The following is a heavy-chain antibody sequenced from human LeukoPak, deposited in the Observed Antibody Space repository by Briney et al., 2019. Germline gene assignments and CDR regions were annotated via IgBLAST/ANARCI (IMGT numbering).Heavy chain of an antibody. V-gene: IGHV3-9*01. J-gene: IGHJ4*02. CDR2: ISWNSGSI. CDR1: GFTFSDYA. D-gene: IGHD1-1*01. CDR3: ARSGWNDDAGAIDY. Sequence: GGSLRLSCAASGFTFSDYAMNWVRQAPGKGLEWVSGISWNSGSIGYADSVKGRFTISRDNAKDSLYLQMNSLRAEDTAVYYCARSGWNDDAGAIDYWGQGTLVTVSS.